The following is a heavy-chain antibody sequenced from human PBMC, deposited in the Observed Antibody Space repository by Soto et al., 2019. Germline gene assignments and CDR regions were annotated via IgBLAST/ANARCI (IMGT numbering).Heavy chain of an antibody. CDR3: AREVEGSYSPADF. J-gene: IGHJ4*02. CDR1: GYTFTDHG. Sequence: QVQLVQSGPEVKKPGASVTVSCKTSGYTFTDHGIDWVRQAPGQGLEWVRWVSSYNGNTNYAYNLKDRVIMTTDATTSKAYMELRGLRSDDTAVYYCAREVEGSYSPADFWGQGTPVTVSS. V-gene: IGHV1-18*01. CDR2: VSSYNGNT. D-gene: IGHD3-10*01.